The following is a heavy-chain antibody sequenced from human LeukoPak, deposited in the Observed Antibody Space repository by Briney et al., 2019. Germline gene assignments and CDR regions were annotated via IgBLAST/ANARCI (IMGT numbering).Heavy chain of an antibody. J-gene: IGHJ4*02. CDR3: ASLEYYYGSGNYY. CDR1: GFTFSSYS. V-gene: IGHV3-48*01. D-gene: IGHD3-10*01. Sequence: GGSLRLSCAASGFTFSSYSMNWVRQAPGKGLEWVSYISSSSSTIYYADYVKGRFTISRDNAKNSLYLQMNSLRAEDTAVYYCASLEYYYGSGNYYWGQGTLVTVSS. CDR2: ISSSSSTI.